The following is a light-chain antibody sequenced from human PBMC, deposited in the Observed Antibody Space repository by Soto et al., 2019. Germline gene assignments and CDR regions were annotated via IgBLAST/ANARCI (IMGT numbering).Light chain of an antibody. CDR3: QQRDSWPPFT. V-gene: IGKV3-11*01. CDR2: DAS. Sequence: EIVLTQSPATLSFSPGERATLSCRASQSVSNHLAWYQQKPGQAPRLLIYDASNRATGIPARFSGGGSGTDFTLTISSLEPEDFAVYYCQQRDSWPPFTFGPGTKVDIK. J-gene: IGKJ3*01. CDR1: QSVSNH.